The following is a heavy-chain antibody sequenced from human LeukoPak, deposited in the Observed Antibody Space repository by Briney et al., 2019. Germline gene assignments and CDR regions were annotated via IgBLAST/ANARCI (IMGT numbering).Heavy chain of an antibody. Sequence: GGSLRLSCAASGFAFSSYSMNWVRQAPGKGLEWVSSISSSSSYIYYADSVKGRFTISRDNAKKSLYLQMNSLRVEDTAVYYCARAYSERYGLGYYYMDVWGKGTTVTVSS. D-gene: IGHD1-26*01. CDR2: ISSSSSYI. J-gene: IGHJ6*03. CDR3: ARAYSERYGLGYYYMDV. V-gene: IGHV3-21*01. CDR1: GFAFSSYS.